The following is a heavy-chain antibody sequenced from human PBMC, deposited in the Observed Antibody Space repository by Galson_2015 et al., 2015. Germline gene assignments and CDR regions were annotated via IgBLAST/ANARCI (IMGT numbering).Heavy chain of an antibody. CDR3: ATEDLYGSGNMDV. V-gene: IGHV1-69-2*01. J-gene: IGHJ6*03. CDR1: GYTFTVYY. CDR2: VDPEDGET. Sequence: VKVSCKVSGYTFTVYYMHWVQQAPGKGLEWMGLVDPEDGETIYAEKFQGRVTITADTSTDTAYMELSSLRSEDTAVYYCATEDLYGSGNMDVWGKGTTVTVSS. D-gene: IGHD4-17*01.